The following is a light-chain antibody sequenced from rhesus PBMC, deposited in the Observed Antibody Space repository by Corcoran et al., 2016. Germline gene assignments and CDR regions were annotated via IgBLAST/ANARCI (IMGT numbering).Light chain of an antibody. CDR1: QCITND. J-gene: IGKJ3*01. CDR2: EAS. V-gene: IGKV1-33*02. Sequence: DIQMTQSPSSLSASVGARVTFTCRASQCITNDLAWYQQKPGETPKLRLHEASSLQRGIPSRFSGCGSGQDFLLPIRSRQSEDFATYYCQQYYSTPLTFGPGTKLEIK. CDR3: QQYYSTPLT.